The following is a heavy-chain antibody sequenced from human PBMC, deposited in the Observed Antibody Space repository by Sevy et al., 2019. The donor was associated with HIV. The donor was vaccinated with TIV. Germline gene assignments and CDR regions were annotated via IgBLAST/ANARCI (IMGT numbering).Heavy chain of an antibody. J-gene: IGHJ4*02. Sequence: GGSLRLSCAASGFTFSNYAMSWVRQAPGKGLEWVSAISGSGGSTYYADSVKGRFTISRDNSKNTLYLQMNSLRAEDTAVYCGTKAALSTTGPRWEAGDYWGQGTLVTVSS. D-gene: IGHD1-26*01. CDR1: GFTFSNYA. CDR3: TKAALSTTGPRWEAGDY. CDR2: ISGSGGST. V-gene: IGHV3-23*01.